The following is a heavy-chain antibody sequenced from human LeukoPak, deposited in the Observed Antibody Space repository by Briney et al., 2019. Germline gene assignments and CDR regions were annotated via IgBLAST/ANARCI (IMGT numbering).Heavy chain of an antibody. CDR2: ISAYNGNT. CDR3: AREFFGIFGVVANAFDI. CDR1: GYTFTSYG. D-gene: IGHD3-3*02. J-gene: IGHJ3*02. V-gene: IGHV1-18*01. Sequence: ASVKVSCKASGYTFTSYGISWVRQAPGQGLEWMGWISAYNGNTNYAQKLQGRVTMTTDTSTSTAYMELRSLRSEDTAVYYCAREFFGIFGVVANAFDIWGQGTMVTVSS.